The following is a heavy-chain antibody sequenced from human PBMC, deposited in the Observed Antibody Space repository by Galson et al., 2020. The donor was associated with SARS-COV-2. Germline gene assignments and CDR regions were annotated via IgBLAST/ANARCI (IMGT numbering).Heavy chain of an antibody. D-gene: IGHD4-17*01. V-gene: IGHV1-69*13. J-gene: IGHJ3*02. CDR1: TVTFSKNA. CDR2: LIPRSGTT. CDR3: ARDLGTTVTTEPTINGFDM. Sequence: SVTVSCQPYTVTFSKNAITWVRQAPGQGLKWMGVLIPRSGTTRYPKIFEGRVSRTADDSTSTAYLEISSQRSEDTPIYYCARDLGTTVTTEPTINGFDMWGEGRMVTVSS.